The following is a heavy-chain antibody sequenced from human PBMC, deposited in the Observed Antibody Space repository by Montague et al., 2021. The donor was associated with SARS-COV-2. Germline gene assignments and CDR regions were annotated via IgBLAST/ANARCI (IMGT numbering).Heavy chain of an antibody. Sequence: SETLSLTCTVSGGSISRSSYYWGWIHQPPGKGLEWIGSMYYSGSTYYNASLKSRVTISVDTSKNRFSLKLNSVTAADTAVYYCARHGWNDSGSFHFDYWGQGTLVTVSS. CDR3: ARHGWNDSGSFHFDY. D-gene: IGHD3-10*01. V-gene: IGHV4-39*01. J-gene: IGHJ4*02. CDR2: MYYSGST. CDR1: GGSISRSSYY.